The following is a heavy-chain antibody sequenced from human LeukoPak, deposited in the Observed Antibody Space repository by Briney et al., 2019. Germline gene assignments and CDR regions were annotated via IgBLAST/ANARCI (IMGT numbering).Heavy chain of an antibody. D-gene: IGHD2-2*03. V-gene: IGHV1-46*04. CDR2: INPSGGST. CDR3: ARDGLDIVVVPAVNYYYYYMDV. J-gene: IGHJ6*03. CDR1: GYTFTSYY. Sequence: ASVKVSCKASGYTFTSYYMHWVRQAPGQGLEWMGIINPSGGSTSYAQKLQGRVTMTRDMSTSTVYMELSSMRSEDTAVYYCARDGLDIVVVPAVNYYYYYMDVWGKGTTVTVSS.